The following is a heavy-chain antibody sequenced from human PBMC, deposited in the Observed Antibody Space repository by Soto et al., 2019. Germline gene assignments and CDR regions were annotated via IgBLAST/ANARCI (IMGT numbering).Heavy chain of an antibody. D-gene: IGHD3-10*01. V-gene: IGHV3-11*06. Sequence: GGSLRLSCEASGFTFSDYYMRWIRQVRGRGLECLSYVSSDGVFTHYADSVQGRFTISRDNTKNSLFLEMKGLRAEDTALYFCARDPMGRGVPLDYWGPGTLVTVSS. CDR2: VSSDGVFT. J-gene: IGHJ4*02. CDR1: GFTFSDYY. CDR3: ARDPMGRGVPLDY.